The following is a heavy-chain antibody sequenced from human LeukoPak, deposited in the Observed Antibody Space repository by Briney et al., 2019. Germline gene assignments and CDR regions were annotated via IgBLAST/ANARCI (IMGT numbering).Heavy chain of an antibody. CDR3: ARDYCSSTSCLFDY. Sequence: ASVKVSCKASGYTFTSYYLHWVRQAPGQGLEWMGIINPSGGSTSYAQKFQDRVTMTRDTPTSTVYMELSSLRSDDTAVYYCARDYCSSTSCLFDYWGQGTLVTVSS. J-gene: IGHJ4*02. CDR2: INPSGGST. V-gene: IGHV1-46*01. CDR1: GYTFTSYY. D-gene: IGHD2-2*01.